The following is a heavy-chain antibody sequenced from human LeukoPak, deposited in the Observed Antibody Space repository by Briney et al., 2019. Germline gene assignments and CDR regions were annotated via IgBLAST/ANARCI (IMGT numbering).Heavy chain of an antibody. CDR2: IYSSEDI. Sequence: SETLSLTCTVSGDFISSYYWSWIRQPAGKGLEWIGLIYSSEDINYNPSLKSRVTISVDKSNNQFSLTLTSVTAADTAVYYCAREGRQDYVYFDHWGQGSLVTVSS. D-gene: IGHD4-17*01. J-gene: IGHJ4*02. CDR3: AREGRQDYVYFDH. CDR1: GDFISSYY. V-gene: IGHV4-4*07.